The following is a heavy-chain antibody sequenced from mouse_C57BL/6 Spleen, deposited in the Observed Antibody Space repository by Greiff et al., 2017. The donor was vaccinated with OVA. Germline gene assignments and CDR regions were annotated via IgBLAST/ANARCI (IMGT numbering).Heavy chain of an antibody. CDR1: GFTFSSYA. V-gene: IGHV5-4*01. Sequence: EVKLMESGGGLVKPGGSLTLSCAASGFTFSSYAMSWVRQTPEKRLEWVATISDGGSYTYYPDNVKGRFTISRDNAKNNLYLQMSHLKSEDTAMYYCARDHSSSYYYYAMDYWGQGTSVTVSS. CDR2: ISDGGSYT. J-gene: IGHJ4*01. D-gene: IGHD1-1*01. CDR3: ARDHSSSYYYYAMDY.